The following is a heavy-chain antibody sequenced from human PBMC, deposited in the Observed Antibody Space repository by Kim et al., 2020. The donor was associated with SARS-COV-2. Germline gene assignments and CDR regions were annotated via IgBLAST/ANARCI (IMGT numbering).Heavy chain of an antibody. J-gene: IGHJ6*02. D-gene: IGHD3-10*01. CDR3: ARMRDTMVRGAKYYYYYGMDV. CDR1: GGTFSSYA. V-gene: IGHV1-69*04. CDR2: IIPILGIA. Sequence: SVKVSCKASGGTFSSYAISWVRQAPGQGLEWMGRIIPILGIANYAQKFQGRVTITADKSTSTAYMELSSLRSEDTAVYYCARMRDTMVRGAKYYYYYGMDVWGQGTTVTVSS.